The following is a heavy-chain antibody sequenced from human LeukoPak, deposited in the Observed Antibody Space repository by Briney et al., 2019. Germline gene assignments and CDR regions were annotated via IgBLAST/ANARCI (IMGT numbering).Heavy chain of an antibody. Sequence: GDSLKISCTTSGNKFTNYWIAWVRQMPGKGLEWMGIIYPGDFDARYSPSFQGQVTISADTLVTTAYLQWSSLKASDTAMYYCATAGYNSDWYYFGHWGQGTLVTVSS. CDR1: GNKFTNYW. D-gene: IGHD6-19*01. J-gene: IGHJ4*02. V-gene: IGHV5-51*01. CDR3: ATAGYNSDWYYFGH. CDR2: IYPGDFDA.